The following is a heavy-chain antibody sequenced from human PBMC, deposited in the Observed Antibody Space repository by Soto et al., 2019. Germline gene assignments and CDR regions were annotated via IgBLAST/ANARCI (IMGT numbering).Heavy chain of an antibody. CDR2: ISPYNGTT. CDR3: ARDGERDTGLNFYYYLHGMDA. V-gene: IGHV1-18*04. Sequence: ASVKVSCKASGCTLTTYCVSWVRQAPVQGLEWMGWISPYNGTTKYAEKFQGEMTMTTDTATSTAYMDLRSLRSDDTAVYYCARDGERDTGLNFYYYLHGMDAWGQGTRVTVSS. D-gene: IGHD1-1*01. J-gene: IGHJ6*02. CDR1: GCTLTTYC.